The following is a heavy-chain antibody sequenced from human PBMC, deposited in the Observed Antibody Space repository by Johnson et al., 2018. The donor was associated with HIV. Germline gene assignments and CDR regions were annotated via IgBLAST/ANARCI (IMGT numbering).Heavy chain of an antibody. V-gene: IGHV3-15*01. CDR2: IKSKTDGGTR. D-gene: IGHD3-3*01. CDR1: GFTFTDHY. CDR3: TTGLTIFGVVILDAFEI. J-gene: IGHJ3*02. Sequence: VQLVESGGGLVQPGGSLRLSCAASGFTFTDHYMDWVRQAPGKGLEWVGRIKSKTDGGTRDYAAPVKGRFTISRDDSKNRLHLQMNSLKTEDTAVYYCTTGLTIFGVVILDAFEIWGQGTMVTVSS.